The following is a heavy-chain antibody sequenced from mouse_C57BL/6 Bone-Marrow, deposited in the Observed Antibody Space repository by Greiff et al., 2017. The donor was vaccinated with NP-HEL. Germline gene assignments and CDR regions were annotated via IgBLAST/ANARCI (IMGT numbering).Heavy chain of an antibody. CDR2: ISYDGSN. J-gene: IGHJ2*01. CDR3: ARAQDY. D-gene: IGHD3-2*02. Sequence: EVQLVESGPGLVKPSQSLSLTCSVTGYSITSGYSWHWIRQFPGNKLEWMGYISYDGSNNYNPSLNNRISITRDTSKNQFFLKLNSVTTEDTATYYCARAQDYWGQGTTLTVSS. CDR1: GYSITSGYS. V-gene: IGHV3-6*01.